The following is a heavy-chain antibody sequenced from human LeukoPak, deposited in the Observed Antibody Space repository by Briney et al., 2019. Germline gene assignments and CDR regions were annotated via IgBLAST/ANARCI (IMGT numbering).Heavy chain of an antibody. CDR3: ARGGGRRSSSWYSDYYYYGMDV. J-gene: IGHJ6*02. CDR1: GGSFSGYY. CDR2: INHSGST. Sequence: SETLSLTCAVYGGSFSGYYWSWIRQPPGKGLEWIGEINHSGSTNYNPSLKSRVTISVDTSKNQFSLKLSSVTAADTAVYYCARGGGRRSSSWYSDYYYYGMDVWGQGTTVTVSS. V-gene: IGHV4-34*01. D-gene: IGHD6-13*01.